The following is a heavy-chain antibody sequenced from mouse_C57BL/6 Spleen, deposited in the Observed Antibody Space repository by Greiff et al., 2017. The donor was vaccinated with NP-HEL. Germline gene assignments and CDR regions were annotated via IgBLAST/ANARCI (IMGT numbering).Heavy chain of an antibody. D-gene: IGHD2-3*01. Sequence: VQLQQSGAELVRPGASVKLSCTASGFNIKDDYMHWVKQRPEQGLEWIGWIDPENGDTEYASKFQGKATRTADTSSNTAYLQLSSLTSEDTAVYYCTTRDGYPSFAYWGQGTLVTVSA. CDR3: TTRDGYPSFAY. CDR1: GFNIKDDY. CDR2: IDPENGDT. J-gene: IGHJ3*01. V-gene: IGHV14-4*01.